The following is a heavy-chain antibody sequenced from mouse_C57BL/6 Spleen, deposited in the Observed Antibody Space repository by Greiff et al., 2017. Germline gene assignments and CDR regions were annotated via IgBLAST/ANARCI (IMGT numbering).Heavy chain of an antibody. CDR3: TNGGNYAMDY. Sequence: QVQLQQSGAELVRPGASVTLSCKASGYTFTDYEMHWVKQTPVHGLEWIGAIDPETGGTAYNQKFKGKAILTADKSSSTAYRELRSLTSEDSAVYYCTNGGNYAMDYWGQGTSVTVSS. J-gene: IGHJ4*01. CDR2: IDPETGGT. V-gene: IGHV1-15*01. CDR1: GYTFTDYE.